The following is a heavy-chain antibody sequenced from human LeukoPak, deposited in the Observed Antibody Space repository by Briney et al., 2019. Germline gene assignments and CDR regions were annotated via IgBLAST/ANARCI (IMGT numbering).Heavy chain of an antibody. V-gene: IGHV3-48*03. Sequence: TGGSLRLSCAASEFTFSSYEMNWIRQAPGKGLEWVSYISSSGSTIYYADSVKGRFTISRDNAKNSLYLQMNNLRVEDTAVYYCAGSRVPGAVDIWGQGTMVTVSS. CDR3: AGSRVPGAVDI. CDR1: EFTFSSYE. J-gene: IGHJ3*02. D-gene: IGHD2-15*01. CDR2: ISSSGSTI.